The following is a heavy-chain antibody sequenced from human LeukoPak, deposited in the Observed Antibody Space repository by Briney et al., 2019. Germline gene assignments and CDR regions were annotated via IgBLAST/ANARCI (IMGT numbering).Heavy chain of an antibody. CDR1: GFTFSSYA. V-gene: IGHV3-23*01. D-gene: IGHD6-13*01. Sequence: GGSLRLSCAASGFTFSSYAMSWVRQAPGKGLEWVSAISGSGDSTYYGDSVKGRFTISRDNSKNTLYLQMNSLRAEDTAVYYWPKTRPLDSSSWSHGDYWGQGTLVTVSS. CDR2: ISGSGDST. J-gene: IGHJ4*02. CDR3: PKTRPLDSSSWSHGDY.